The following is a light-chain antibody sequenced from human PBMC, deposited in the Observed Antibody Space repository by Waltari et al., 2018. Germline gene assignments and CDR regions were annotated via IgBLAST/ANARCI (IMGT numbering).Light chain of an antibody. CDR3: QQYNNWPPKT. J-gene: IGKJ1*01. V-gene: IGKV3-15*01. CDR2: GAS. CDR1: QSVSSN. Sequence: EIVMTQSPAPLSVSPGERATLSCRASQSVSSNLAWYQQKPGQAPRLRIYGASTRATGIPARFSGSGSGTEFTLTISSMQSEDFAVYYGQQYNNWPPKTFGQGTKVEIK.